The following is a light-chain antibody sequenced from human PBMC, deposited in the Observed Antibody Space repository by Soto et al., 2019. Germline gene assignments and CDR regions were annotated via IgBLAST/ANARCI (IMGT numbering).Light chain of an antibody. Sequence: QSVLTQPPSASGSPGQSVTISCTGTSSDVGNYNSGSWYQQHPGKAPKLMIFDVSRRPSGVPHRFSGSKSGNTASLTVSGLQPEDEADSYCCTYSNSNDLVFGGGTKLTVL. CDR2: DVS. V-gene: IGLV2-8*01. J-gene: IGLJ3*02. CDR1: SSDVGNYNS. CDR3: CTYSNSNDLV.